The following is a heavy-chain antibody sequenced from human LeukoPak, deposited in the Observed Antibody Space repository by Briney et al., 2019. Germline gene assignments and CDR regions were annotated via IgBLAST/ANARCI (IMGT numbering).Heavy chain of an antibody. D-gene: IGHD3-16*02. V-gene: IGHV1-8*03. Sequence: ASVKVSCKASGYTFTSYDINWVRQATGQGLEWMGWMNPNSGNTGYAQKFQGGVTITRNTSISTAYMELSSLRSEDTAVYYCARQGRDYVWGSYRYDLDYWGQGTLVTVSS. CDR3: ARQGRDYVWGSYRYDLDY. J-gene: IGHJ4*02. CDR1: GYTFTSYD. CDR2: MNPNSGNT.